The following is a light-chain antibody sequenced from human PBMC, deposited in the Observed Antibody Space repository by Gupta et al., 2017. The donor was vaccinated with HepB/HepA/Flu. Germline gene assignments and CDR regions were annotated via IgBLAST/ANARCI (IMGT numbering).Light chain of an antibody. CDR2: GAS. Sequence: VMTQSPATLSVSPGERATLSCRASQSVSSNLAWYQLKPGQAPRLLIYGASTRATGIPARFSGSGSGTEFTLTISSLQSEDFAVYYCQQYNNWPPMYTFGQGTQLEIK. CDR1: QSVSSN. CDR3: QQYNNWPPMYT. J-gene: IGKJ2*01. V-gene: IGKV3-15*01.